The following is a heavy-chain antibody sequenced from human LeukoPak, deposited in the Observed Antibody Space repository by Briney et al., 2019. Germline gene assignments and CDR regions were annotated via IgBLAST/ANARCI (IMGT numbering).Heavy chain of an antibody. CDR1: GGSFSGYY. D-gene: IGHD2-15*01. V-gene: IGHV4-34*01. J-gene: IGHJ4*01. Sequence: PSETLSLTCAVYGGSFSGYYWSWIRQPPGKGLEWIGEINHSGSTNYNPSLKSRVTISVDTSKNQFSLKLSSVTAADTAVYYCARGRGYRSGWYFDYWGQGTLVTVSS. CDR3: ARGRGYRSGWYFDY. CDR2: INHSGST.